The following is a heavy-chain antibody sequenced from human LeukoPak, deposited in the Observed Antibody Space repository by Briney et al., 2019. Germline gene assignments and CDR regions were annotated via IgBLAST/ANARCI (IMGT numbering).Heavy chain of an antibody. CDR3: ANIGGYCSGGSCYPLAY. CDR2: ISWNSGSI. CDR1: GFTFDDYA. V-gene: IGHV3-9*01. J-gene: IGHJ4*02. Sequence: PGGSLRLSCAASGFTFDDYAMHWVRQAPGKGLEWVSGISWNSGSIGCADSVKGRFTISRDNSKNTLYLQMNSLRAEDTAVYYCANIGGYCSGGSCYPLAYWGQGTLVTVSS. D-gene: IGHD2-15*01.